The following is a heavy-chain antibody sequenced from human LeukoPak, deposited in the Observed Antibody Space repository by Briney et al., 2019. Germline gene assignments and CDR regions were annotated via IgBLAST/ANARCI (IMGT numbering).Heavy chain of an antibody. J-gene: IGHJ4*02. V-gene: IGHV3-53*05. D-gene: IGHD3-10*01. Sequence: AGGSLRLSCAASGFSVSNTYTSWVRQAPGKGLEWVSIIYGGGNTYYADSVKGRFTLSRDNSKNTLYHQTSSQASGYAAVYYCARGDSGNYFDYWGQGTLVTVSS. CDR1: GFSVSNTY. CDR3: ARGDSGNYFDY. CDR2: IYGGGNT.